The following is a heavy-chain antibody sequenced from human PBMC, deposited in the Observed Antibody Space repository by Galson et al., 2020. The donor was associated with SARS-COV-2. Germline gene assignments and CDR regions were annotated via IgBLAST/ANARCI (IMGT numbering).Heavy chain of an antibody. V-gene: IGHV4-38-2*01. J-gene: IGHJ4*02. CDR1: GYYISSGYY. D-gene: IGHD3-22*01. CDR2: IYRSGST. Sequence: SQTLSLTCAVSGYYISSGYYWGWIRQPPGKGLEWIGSIYRSGSTYYNSSLKSRVIISVDTSKNQFSLNLYSVTAADTAVYYCARLESSGYYLPNYYFDYWGQGTLVTVSS. CDR3: ARLESSGYYLPNYYFDY.